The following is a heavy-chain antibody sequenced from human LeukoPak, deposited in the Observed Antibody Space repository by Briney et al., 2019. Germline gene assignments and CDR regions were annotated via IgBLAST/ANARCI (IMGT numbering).Heavy chain of an antibody. CDR1: GGSISSTTYY. CDR3: ARHRRWFGQSFKTYHFDF. J-gene: IGHJ4*02. Sequence: SETLSLTCTVSGGSISSTTYYWGWLRQPPGTGLEWIGSIYYSGITYYTPSLRSRVTISTSKNQFSLNLSSVTAADTAVYYCARHRRWFGQSFKTYHFDFWGQGTLVTVSS. CDR2: IYYSGIT. D-gene: IGHD3-10*01. V-gene: IGHV4-39*01.